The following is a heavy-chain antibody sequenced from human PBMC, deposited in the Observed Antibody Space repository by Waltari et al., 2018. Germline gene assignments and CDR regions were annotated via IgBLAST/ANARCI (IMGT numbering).Heavy chain of an antibody. CDR1: GDSINNYY. CDR3: ARTYDFWSGYPLGH. V-gene: IGHV4-59*01. D-gene: IGHD3-3*01. J-gene: IGHJ4*02. CDR2: IAYNGRT. Sequence: QVQLQESGPGLVKPSETLSPTCTVSGDSINNYYWNWIRQPPGKELEWIGYIAYNGRTNYNPSLRSRITISVDTSKTQFSLKLSSVTAADTAVYYCARTYDFWSGYPLGHWGQGTLVTVSS.